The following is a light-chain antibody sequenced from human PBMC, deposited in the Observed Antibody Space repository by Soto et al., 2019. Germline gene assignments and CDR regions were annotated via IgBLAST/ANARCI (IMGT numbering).Light chain of an antibody. CDR3: QQYNSYPYS. V-gene: IGKV1-5*01. CDR1: QSISSW. Sequence: DIQMTQSPSTLSASVGDRVTITCRASQSISSWLAWYQQKPGKAHKLLIYDASSLESGVPSRFSGSGSGTECTRTISSLQPYDFAAYYFQQYNSYPYSFGQGTKLEIK. CDR2: DAS. J-gene: IGKJ2*01.